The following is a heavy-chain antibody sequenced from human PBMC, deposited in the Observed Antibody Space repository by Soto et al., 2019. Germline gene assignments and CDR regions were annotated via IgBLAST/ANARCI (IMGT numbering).Heavy chain of an antibody. J-gene: IGHJ4*02. D-gene: IGHD2-15*01. Sequence: EVQLVESGGGLVQPGGSLRLSCAASGFTFRSYWRHWVRQAPGKGLVWVSRINSDGSSTSYADSVKGRFTISRDNAKNTLYLQMNSLRAEDTAVYYCVRTSLVVAAATREDYWGQGTLVTVSS. CDR1: GFTFRSYW. CDR2: INSDGSST. V-gene: IGHV3-74*01. CDR3: VRTSLVVAAATREDY.